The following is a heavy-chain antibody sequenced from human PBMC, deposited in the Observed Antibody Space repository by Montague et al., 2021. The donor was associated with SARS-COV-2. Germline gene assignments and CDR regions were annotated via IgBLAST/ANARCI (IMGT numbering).Heavy chain of an antibody. V-gene: IGHV4-34*01. Sequence: SETLSLTCAVYGGSFSGYYWSWIRQPPGKGLEWIGEINHSGSTNYNPSLKSRVTISVDTSKNQFSLKLSSVTAADTAVCYCARGPRITMIVVVITDIWFGPWGQGTLATVSS. CDR3: ARGPRITMIVVVITDIWFGP. CDR2: INHSGST. CDR1: GGSFSGYY. J-gene: IGHJ5*02. D-gene: IGHD3-22*01.